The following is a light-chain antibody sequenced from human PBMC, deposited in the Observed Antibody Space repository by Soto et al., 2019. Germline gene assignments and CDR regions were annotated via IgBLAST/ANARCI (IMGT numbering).Light chain of an antibody. CDR2: GVT. Sequence: QSVLTQPASVSGSPGQSITISCTGASGDFGGYNYVSWYQQHPGKAPQLLIYGVTNRPSGVSNRFSGSKSGNTASLTISGLQADDEAEYSCTSYTNSNTLPDFRTGTKVPVL. V-gene: IGLV2-14*03. CDR3: TSYTNSNTLPD. CDR1: SGDFGGYNY. J-gene: IGLJ1*01.